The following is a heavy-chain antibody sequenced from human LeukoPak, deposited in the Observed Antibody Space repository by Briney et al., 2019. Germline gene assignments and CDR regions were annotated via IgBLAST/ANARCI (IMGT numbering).Heavy chain of an antibody. V-gene: IGHV3-30*18. J-gene: IGHJ4*02. CDR2: ISYDGSKK. Sequence: PGGSLRLSCAASGFTFNNYWMSWVRQAPGKGLEWVAVISYDGSKKYYADSVKGRFAISRDNSKNTLYLQMNGLRVEDTAVYYCAKSMDKGGLAAHYWGQGTLVTVSS. CDR3: AKSMDKGGLAAHY. CDR1: GFTFNNYW. D-gene: IGHD2-15*01.